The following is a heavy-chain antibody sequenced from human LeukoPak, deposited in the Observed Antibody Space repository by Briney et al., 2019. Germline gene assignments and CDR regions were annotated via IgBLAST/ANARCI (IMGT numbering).Heavy chain of an antibody. CDR3: ASGNDAFDI. Sequence: GGSLRLSCAASGFTFTSYSMNWVRQAPGKGLEWVSTISGGGGSTYYADSVKGRFTISRDNSKNTLYLQMNSLRAEDTAVYYCASGNDAFDIWGQGTMVTVSS. CDR2: ISGGGGST. J-gene: IGHJ3*02. CDR1: GFTFTSYS. V-gene: IGHV3-23*01. D-gene: IGHD6-25*01.